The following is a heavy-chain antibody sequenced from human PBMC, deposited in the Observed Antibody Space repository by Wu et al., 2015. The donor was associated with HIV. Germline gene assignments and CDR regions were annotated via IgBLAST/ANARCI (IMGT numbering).Heavy chain of an antibody. J-gene: IGHJ3*02. D-gene: IGHD3-10*01. CDR3: ARVGSKGSGSRRTPMGAYDI. CDR1: GYTFTGYY. V-gene: IGHV1-46*01. CDR2: LNPSSGST. Sequence: QVQLVQSGAEVKKPGASVKVSCKASGYTFTGYYMHWVRQAPGQGLEWMGILNPSSGSTGYAQKFQDRVTITRDTSTTTVYMDLRSLTFDDTAVYYCARVGSKGSGSRRTPMGAYDIWGQGTMVIVSS.